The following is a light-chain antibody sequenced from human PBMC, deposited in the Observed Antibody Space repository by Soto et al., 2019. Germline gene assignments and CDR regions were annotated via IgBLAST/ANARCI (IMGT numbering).Light chain of an antibody. Sequence: IQLTQSPSSLSASVGERVAITCRASQGISSYLAWYQQKPGKAPKLLIYAASTLQSGVPSRFSGSGSGTDFTLTISSLQPEDFATYYCQQLNSYPITVGPGTRLDIK. J-gene: IGKJ5*01. CDR3: QQLNSYPIT. CDR2: AAS. V-gene: IGKV1-9*01. CDR1: QGISSY.